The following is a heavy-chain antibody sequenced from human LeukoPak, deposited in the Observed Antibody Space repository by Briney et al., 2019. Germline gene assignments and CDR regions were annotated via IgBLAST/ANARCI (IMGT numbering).Heavy chain of an antibody. CDR1: GGSIGSYY. J-gene: IGHJ4*02. D-gene: IGHD5-12*01. V-gene: IGHV4-59*01. CDR2: IYDSGST. Sequence: SETLSLTCTVSGGSIGSYYWNWIRQPPGKGLEWIGYIYDSGSTNYNPSLKSRVTISVDTSKNQFSLKLSSVTPADTAVYYCARNRYSAYDPFDYWGQGTLVTVSS. CDR3: ARNRYSAYDPFDY.